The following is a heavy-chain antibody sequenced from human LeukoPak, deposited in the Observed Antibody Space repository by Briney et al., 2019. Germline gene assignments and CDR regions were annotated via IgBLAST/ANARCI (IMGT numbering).Heavy chain of an antibody. J-gene: IGHJ4*02. Sequence: PSETLSLTCAVYGGSFSDYWWTWIRQSPGKGLEWIGEVNHSGRTNYNPSLKSRVSISVDRSKKQFSLKLSSVTAADTAVYYCARDGIASSSWYFDYWGQGTLVTVSS. CDR3: ARDGIASSSWYFDY. D-gene: IGHD6-13*01. V-gene: IGHV4-34*01. CDR1: GGSFSDYW. CDR2: VNHSGRT.